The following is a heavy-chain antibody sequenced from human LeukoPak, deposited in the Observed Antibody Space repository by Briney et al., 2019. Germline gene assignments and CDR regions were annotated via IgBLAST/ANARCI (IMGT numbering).Heavy chain of an antibody. CDR1: GFTFSSYA. J-gene: IGHJ4*02. CDR2: IHYDGSNN. V-gene: IGHV3-30*02. D-gene: IGHD6-13*01. CDR3: AKDHGSSDWYYFDY. Sequence: GSLRLSCAASGFTFSSYAMHWVRQAPGKGLEWVAFIHYDGSNNYYADSVKGRFTISRDNSKNTLYLQMNTLRADDTAVYYCAKDHGSSDWYYFDYWGQGTLVTVSS.